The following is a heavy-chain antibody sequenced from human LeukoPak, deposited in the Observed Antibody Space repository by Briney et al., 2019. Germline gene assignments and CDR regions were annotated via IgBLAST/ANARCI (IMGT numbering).Heavy chain of an antibody. J-gene: IGHJ5*02. CDR2: IIPIFGTA. Sequence: ASVKVSCKASEGTFSSYAISWVRQAPGQGLEWMGGIIPIFGTANYAQKLKGRVTITADEYTSTAHMELSSLRSEDTAVYYCATPQGQRWENWFDPWGQGTLVTVSS. CDR3: ATPQGQRWENWFDP. CDR1: EGTFSSYA. V-gene: IGHV1-69*01. D-gene: IGHD5-24*01.